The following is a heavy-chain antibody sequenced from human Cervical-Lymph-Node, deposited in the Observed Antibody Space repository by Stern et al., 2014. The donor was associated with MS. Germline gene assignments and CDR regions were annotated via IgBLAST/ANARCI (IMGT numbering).Heavy chain of an antibody. V-gene: IGHV1-2*02. D-gene: IGHD6-13*01. Sequence: VQLLESGAEVRKPGASVKVSCKASGYTFSVYSMHWVRQAPGQGLEWMGWILPNSGGTKYAQKFQGRVTMTRDTSISTAYMELTSLSSDDTAVYYCARDSGVTAAGTRDFDNWGQGTLVTVSS. CDR3: ARDSGVTAAGTRDFDN. CDR1: GYTFSVYS. J-gene: IGHJ4*02. CDR2: ILPNSGGT.